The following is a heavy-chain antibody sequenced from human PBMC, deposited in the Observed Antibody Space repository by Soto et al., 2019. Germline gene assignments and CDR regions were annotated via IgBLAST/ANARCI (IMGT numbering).Heavy chain of an antibody. CDR2: IWYDGSNK. CDR3: ARVSVIYYYYMDV. CDR1: GFTFSSYG. Sequence: PGGSLRLSCAASGFTFSSYGMHWVRQAPGKGLEWVAVIWYDGSNKYYAESVKGRFTISRDNSKNTLYLQMNSLRAEDTAVYYCARVSVIYYYYMDVWGKGTTVTVSS. V-gene: IGHV3-33*01. J-gene: IGHJ6*03.